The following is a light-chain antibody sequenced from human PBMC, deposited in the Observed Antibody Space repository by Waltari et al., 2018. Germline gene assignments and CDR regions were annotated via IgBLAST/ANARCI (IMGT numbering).Light chain of an antibody. Sequence: VLTQSPATLSLSPGERATLPRRASQSVSGYFAWYQQKPGPAPRLLIYDGSNRATGIPPRFSGSGSGTDSTLTISSLEPEDFAVYYCQHRNHWPPLFTFGPGTKVVF. CDR3: QHRNHWPPLFT. CDR1: QSVSGY. J-gene: IGKJ3*01. CDR2: DGS. V-gene: IGKV3-11*01.